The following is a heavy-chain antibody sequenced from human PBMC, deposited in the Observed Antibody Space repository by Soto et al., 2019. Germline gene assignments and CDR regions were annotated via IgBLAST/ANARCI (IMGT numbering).Heavy chain of an antibody. Sequence: QVQLQQLGAGLLKPSETLSLPCAVSGGSFSGDYWSWIRQPPGKGLEWIGIITRVGDTNYTSSLKRRVTISGDTSKNQFSLHLNSVTAADTAVYYGARVSRSGYVILYHYYMDVWGKGTTVTVSS. CDR1: GGSFSGDY. CDR3: ARVSRSGYVILYHYYMDV. V-gene: IGHV4-34*01. J-gene: IGHJ6*03. D-gene: IGHD5-12*01. CDR2: ITRVGDT.